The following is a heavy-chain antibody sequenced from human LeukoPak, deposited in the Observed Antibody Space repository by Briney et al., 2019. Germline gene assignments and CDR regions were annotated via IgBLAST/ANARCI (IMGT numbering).Heavy chain of an antibody. CDR2: ISGSGGST. CDR1: GFTFSSYA. Sequence: PGGSLRLSCAAPGFTFSSYAMSWVRQAPGKGLEWVSAISGSGGSTYYADSVKGRFTISRDNSKNTLYLQMNSLRAEDTAVYYCAKDGSITIFGVVITRTRLYMDVWGKGTTVTVSS. V-gene: IGHV3-23*01. J-gene: IGHJ6*03. CDR3: AKDGSITIFGVVITRTRLYMDV. D-gene: IGHD3-3*01.